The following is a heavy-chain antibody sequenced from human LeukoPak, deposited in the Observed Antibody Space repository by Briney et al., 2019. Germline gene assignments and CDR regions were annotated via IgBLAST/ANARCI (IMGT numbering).Heavy chain of an antibody. CDR2: INPSGGST. J-gene: IGHJ1*01. D-gene: IGHD5-18*01. Sequence: ASVKVSCKASGYTFTSYYMHWVRQAPGQGLEWMGIINPSGGSTSYAQKFQGRVTMTRDTSTSTVYMELSSLRSEDTAVYYCARDHVDTAMVEYFQHWGQGTLVTVSS. V-gene: IGHV1-46*01. CDR1: GYTFTSYY. CDR3: ARDHVDTAMVEYFQH.